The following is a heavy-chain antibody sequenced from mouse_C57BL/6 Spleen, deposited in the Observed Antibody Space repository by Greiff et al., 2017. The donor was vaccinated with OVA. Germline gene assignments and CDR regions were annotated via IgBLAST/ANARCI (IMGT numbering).Heavy chain of an antibody. D-gene: IGHD1-3*01. V-gene: IGHV1-26*01. Sequence: VQLQQSGPELVKPGASVKISCKASGYTFTDYYMNWVKQSHGKSLEWIGDINPNNGGTSYNQKFKGKATLTVDKSSSTAYMELRSLTSEDSAVYYSARSGGSFDVWGTGTTVTVSS. J-gene: IGHJ1*03. CDR1: GYTFTDYY. CDR3: ARSGGSFDV. CDR2: INPNNGGT.